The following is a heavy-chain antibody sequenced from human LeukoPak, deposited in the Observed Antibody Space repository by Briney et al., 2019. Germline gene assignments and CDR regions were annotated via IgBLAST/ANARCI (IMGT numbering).Heavy chain of an antibody. CDR3: ARGYDFWSGYHMKILGIRY. Sequence: GSNKYYADSVKGRFTISRDNSKNTLYLQMNSLRAEDTAVYYCARGYDFWSGYHMKILGIRYWGQGTLVTVSS. D-gene: IGHD3-3*01. V-gene: IGHV3-33*01. CDR2: GSNK. J-gene: IGHJ4*02.